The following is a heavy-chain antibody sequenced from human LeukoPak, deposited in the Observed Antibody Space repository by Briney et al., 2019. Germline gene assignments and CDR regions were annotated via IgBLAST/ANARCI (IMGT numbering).Heavy chain of an antibody. CDR2: INQDGSEK. J-gene: IGHJ4*02. D-gene: IGHD5-24*01. Sequence: GGSLRLSCAASGFTFSGSAMSWVRQAPGKGLEWVANINQDGSEKNYVDSVKGRFTISRDNAKNSLYLQMNSLRAEDATVYYCARDREMATVIDYWGQGTLVTVSS. V-gene: IGHV3-7*01. CDR1: GFTFSGSA. CDR3: ARDREMATVIDY.